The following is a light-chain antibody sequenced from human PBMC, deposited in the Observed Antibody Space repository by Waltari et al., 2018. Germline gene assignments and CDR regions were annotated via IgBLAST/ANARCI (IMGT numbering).Light chain of an antibody. CDR1: QSIRSQ. J-gene: IGKJ3*01. CDR3: QHYLNLPVA. V-gene: IGKV3-20*01. Sequence: EIVLTQFPGTLSLSPGARVILSCRASQSIRSQLAWYQQKPGQAPRLLIYGTSNRATGIPDRFSGSGSGTDFSLTISRLDPEDCAVYYCQHYLNLPVAFGPGTKVEIK. CDR2: GTS.